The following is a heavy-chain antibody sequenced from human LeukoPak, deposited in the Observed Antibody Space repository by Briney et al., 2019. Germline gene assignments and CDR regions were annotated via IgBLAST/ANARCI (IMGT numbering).Heavy chain of an antibody. CDR3: ARGIVVPAAPLRRIYYYYGMDV. CDR2: IKQDGSEK. J-gene: IGHJ6*02. Sequence: GGSLRLSCAASGFAFSSYWMSWVRQAPGKGLEWVANIKQDGSEKYYVDSVKGRFTISRDNAKNSLYLQMNSLRAEDTAVYYCARGIVVPAAPLRRIYYYYGMDVRGQGTTVTVSS. V-gene: IGHV3-7*01. CDR1: GFAFSSYW. D-gene: IGHD2-2*01.